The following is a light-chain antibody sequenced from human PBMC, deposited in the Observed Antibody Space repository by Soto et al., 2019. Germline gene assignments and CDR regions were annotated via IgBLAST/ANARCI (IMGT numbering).Light chain of an antibody. Sequence: EMGLTQSPGTLSFSPGERATLSCRASQSVSSKYLAWYPQTTGQAPRPLIFNASSRATGIPDRFGGSGSGTDFTLTIIRLEPEDFAVYYCQQYGSSPGTFGQGTKVDIK. CDR3: QQYGSSPGT. CDR1: QSVSSKY. CDR2: NAS. V-gene: IGKV3-20*01. J-gene: IGKJ1*01.